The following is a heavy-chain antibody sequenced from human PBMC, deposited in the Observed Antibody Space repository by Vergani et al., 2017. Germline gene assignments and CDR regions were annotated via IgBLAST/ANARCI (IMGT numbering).Heavy chain of an antibody. J-gene: IGHJ4*02. V-gene: IGHV1-8*01. D-gene: IGHD4-23*01. Sequence: QVQLVQSGAEVKKPGASVKVSCKASGYTFTSYDIHWVRQATGQGLEWMGWMNPNSGNTGYAQKFQGRVTMTRNTSISTAYMELSSLRSEDTAVYYCARVVVTMAGQRVFDYWGQGTLVTVSS. CDR2: MNPNSGNT. CDR1: GYTFTSYD. CDR3: ARVVVTMAGQRVFDY.